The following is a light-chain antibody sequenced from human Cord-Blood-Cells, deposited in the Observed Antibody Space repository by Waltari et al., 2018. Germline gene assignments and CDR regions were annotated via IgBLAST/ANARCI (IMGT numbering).Light chain of an antibody. CDR3: QQSYSTIT. Sequence: DIQMTQSPSSLFASVGDRVNITCRASQSISSYLNWYQQKPGKAPKLLIYAASSLQSGVPSRFSGSGSGTDFTLTISSLQPEDFATYYCQQSYSTITFGQGTRLEIK. V-gene: IGKV1-39*01. CDR2: AAS. J-gene: IGKJ5*01. CDR1: QSISSY.